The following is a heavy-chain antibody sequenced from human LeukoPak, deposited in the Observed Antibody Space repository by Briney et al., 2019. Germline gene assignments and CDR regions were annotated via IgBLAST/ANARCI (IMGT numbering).Heavy chain of an antibody. J-gene: IGHJ4*02. CDR3: ARAQDSRDQRTRLTILETEMGY. D-gene: IGHD6-13*01. CDR1: GFFFVSYA. Sequence: PGGSLGLSCAASGFFFVSYAMYGVRPPPGRGLEWVAVISYDGSNIYYADSLKGRFIISRHTFNNTHYLQMNRLRGEGTAEYYCARAQDSRDQRTRLTILETEMGYWGQGTLVTVS. V-gene: IGHV3-30*04. CDR2: ISYDGSNI.